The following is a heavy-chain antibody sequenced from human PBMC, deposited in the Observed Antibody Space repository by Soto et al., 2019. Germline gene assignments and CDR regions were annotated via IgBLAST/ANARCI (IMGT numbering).Heavy chain of an antibody. CDR1: GGTLSGYY. V-gene: IGHV4-4*07. J-gene: IGHJ5*02. CDR3: ARGQRFSDWFDP. CDR2: IYSSGST. Sequence: SETLSLTCTVTGGTLSGYYWTWIRQSDGGGLEWIGRIYSSGSTNYNPSLKSRVTISLDTSMSHFSLRLRSVSAADTAVYYCARGQRFSDWFDPWGQGTLVTVSS. D-gene: IGHD3-3*01.